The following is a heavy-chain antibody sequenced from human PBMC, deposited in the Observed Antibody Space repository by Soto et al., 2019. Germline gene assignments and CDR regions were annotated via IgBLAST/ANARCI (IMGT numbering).Heavy chain of an antibody. CDR2: INPDSGGT. CDR3: TKKVAKFNFDY. CDR1: WYMFTGYY. Sequence: GSGEVCCQGSWYMFTGYYMHWVRQAPGQGLEWMGWINPDSGGTNYQQKFQGRVTMTRDTSISTAYLELSSLRSDDTAVYYCTKKVAKFNFDYWRQGTLVSVSS. V-gene: IGHV1-2*02. D-gene: IGHD5-12*01. J-gene: IGHJ4*02.